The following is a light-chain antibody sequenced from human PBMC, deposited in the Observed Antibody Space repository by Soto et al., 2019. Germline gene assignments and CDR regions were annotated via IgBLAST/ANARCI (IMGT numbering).Light chain of an antibody. J-gene: IGLJ2*01. V-gene: IGLV2-14*03. Sequence: QSALTQPASVSGSPGQSITISCTGTSSDVGGYNYVSWYQQHPGKAPKFMIYDVSNRPSGISNRFSGSKSGNTASLTISGLQAEDEADYYCSSYTSSGTYVVFGGGTKLTVL. CDR2: DVS. CDR1: SSDVGGYNY. CDR3: SSYTSSGTYVV.